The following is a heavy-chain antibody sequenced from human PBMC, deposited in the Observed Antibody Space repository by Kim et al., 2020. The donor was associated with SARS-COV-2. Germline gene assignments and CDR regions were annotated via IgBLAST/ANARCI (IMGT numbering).Heavy chain of an antibody. D-gene: IGHD3-10*01. J-gene: IGHJ5*02. CDR1: GGTFSSYA. Sequence: SVKVSCKASGGTFSSYAISWVRQAPGQGLEWMGGLIPIFGTANYAQKFQGRVTITADESTSTAYMELSSLRSEDTAVYYCARGGGSGSFRANWFDPWGQGTLVTVSS. V-gene: IGHV1-69*13. CDR2: LIPIFGTA. CDR3: ARGGGSGSFRANWFDP.